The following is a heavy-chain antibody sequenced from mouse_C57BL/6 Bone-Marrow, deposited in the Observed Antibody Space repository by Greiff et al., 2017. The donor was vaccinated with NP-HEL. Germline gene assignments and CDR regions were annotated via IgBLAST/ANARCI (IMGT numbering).Heavy chain of an antibody. CDR2: IYPRSGNT. V-gene: IGHV1-81*01. Sequence: VQRVESGAELARPGASVKLSCKASGYTFTSYGISWVKQRTGQGLEWIGEIYPRSGNTYYNEKFKGKATLTADKSSSTAYMELRSLTSEDSAVYFCARSRSNYYFDYWGQGTTLTVSS. D-gene: IGHD2-5*01. CDR1: GYTFTSYG. CDR3: ARSRSNYYFDY. J-gene: IGHJ2*01.